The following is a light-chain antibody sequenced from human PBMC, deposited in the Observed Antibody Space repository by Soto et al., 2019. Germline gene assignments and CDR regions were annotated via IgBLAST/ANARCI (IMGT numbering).Light chain of an antibody. V-gene: IGLV2-8*01. J-gene: IGLJ3*02. CDR3: SSYAASNNSYFV. CDR1: SSDVGGYNY. Sequence: QSVLTQPPSASGSPGQSVTISCTGTSSDVGGYNYVSWYQQYPGRAPKLMIYEVTKRPSGVPDRFSGSKSGNTASLTVSGLLAEDEADYSCSSYAASNNSYFVFGGVTKLTVL. CDR2: EVT.